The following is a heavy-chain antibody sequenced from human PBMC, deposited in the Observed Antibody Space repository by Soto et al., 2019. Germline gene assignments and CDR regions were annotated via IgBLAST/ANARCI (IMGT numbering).Heavy chain of an antibody. Sequence: ASVKVSCKASGGTFSSYAISWVRQAPGQGLEWMGGIIPIFGTANYAQKFQGRVTITADESTSTAYMELSSLRSEDTAVYYCARASHYYDSSGPGDFDYWGQGTLVTVSS. CDR1: GGTFSSYA. D-gene: IGHD3-22*01. V-gene: IGHV1-69*13. CDR3: ARASHYYDSSGPGDFDY. J-gene: IGHJ4*02. CDR2: IIPIFGTA.